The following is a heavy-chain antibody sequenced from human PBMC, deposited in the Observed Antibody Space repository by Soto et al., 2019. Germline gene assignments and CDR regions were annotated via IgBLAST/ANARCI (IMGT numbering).Heavy chain of an antibody. Sequence: QVQLVQSGAEVKKPGSSVKVSCKASGGTFSSYTINWVRQAPGQGLEWMGRIIPIFGMANYGQKYQGRVTITADESTSTAYMRLSSLRSEDTALYYCAREEAQYQLLHTYYYMDVWGKGTTVTASS. CDR2: IIPIFGMA. J-gene: IGHJ6*03. CDR1: GGTFSSYT. D-gene: IGHD2-2*01. V-gene: IGHV1-69*08. CDR3: AREEAQYQLLHTYYYMDV.